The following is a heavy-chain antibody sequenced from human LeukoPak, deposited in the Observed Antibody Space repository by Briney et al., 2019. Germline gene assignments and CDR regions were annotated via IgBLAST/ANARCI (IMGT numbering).Heavy chain of an antibody. J-gene: IGHJ4*02. CDR3: ARSATQLGLDY. CDR2: IYPGDSDT. V-gene: IGHV5-51*01. D-gene: IGHD2-15*01. Sequence: GAALEISCKGSGYSFTSYWIGWVRQMPGKGLEWMGIIYPGDSDTRYSPSFQGQVTISADKSISTAYLQWSSLKASDTAMYYCARSATQLGLDYWGQGTLVTVSS. CDR1: GYSFTSYW.